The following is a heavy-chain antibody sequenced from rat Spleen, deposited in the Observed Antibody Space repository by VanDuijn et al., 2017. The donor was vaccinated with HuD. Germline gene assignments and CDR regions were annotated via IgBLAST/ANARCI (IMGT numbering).Heavy chain of an antibody. CDR1: GFTFSDYY. CDR3: TTGPPSPSYPRDY. Sequence: EVQLAESGGGLVQPGRSLKLSCAVSGFTFSDYYMAWVRQAPTKGLEWVASISYDDTSTHYRDSVKGRFTISRDIAKSSLFLQMDSLRSADTATYYCTTGPPSPSYPRDYWGQGVMVTVSS. D-gene: IGHD1-7*01. J-gene: IGHJ2*01. V-gene: IGHV5-20*01. CDR2: ISYDDTST.